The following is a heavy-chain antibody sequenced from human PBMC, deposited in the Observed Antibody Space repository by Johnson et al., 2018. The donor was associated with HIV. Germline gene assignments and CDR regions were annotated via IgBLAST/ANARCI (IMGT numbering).Heavy chain of an antibody. Sequence: QMQLVESGGGVVQPGGSLRLSCAASGFTFSSYGMHWVRQAPGKGLEWVAFIRYDGSSQYYADSEKGRLTISSDNAKNSLFLQMNSLTAEDTAVYYCAIPTGAAAGAVDSWGQGTMVTVSS. D-gene: IGHD6-13*01. J-gene: IGHJ3*02. CDR1: GFTFSSYG. CDR3: AIPTGAAAGAVDS. V-gene: IGHV3-30*02. CDR2: IRYDGSSQ.